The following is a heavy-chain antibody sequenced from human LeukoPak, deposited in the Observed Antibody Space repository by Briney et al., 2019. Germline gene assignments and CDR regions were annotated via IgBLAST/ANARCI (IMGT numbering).Heavy chain of an antibody. Sequence: PGGSLRLSCAASGFTFSSYAMSWVRQAPGKGLEWVSAISGSGGSTYYADSVKGRFTISRDNSKSTLYLQMNSLRAEDTAVYYCAKASIYCSGGSCYPDYWGQGTLVTVSS. J-gene: IGHJ4*02. D-gene: IGHD2-15*01. CDR3: AKASIYCSGGSCYPDY. V-gene: IGHV3-23*01. CDR2: ISGSGGST. CDR1: GFTFSSYA.